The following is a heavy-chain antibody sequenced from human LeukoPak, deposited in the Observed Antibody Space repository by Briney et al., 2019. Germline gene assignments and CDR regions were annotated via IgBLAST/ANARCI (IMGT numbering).Heavy chain of an antibody. CDR3: AKVHGIVATDAFDI. CDR1: GFTFSSCA. V-gene: IGHV3-23*01. J-gene: IGHJ3*02. CDR2: ISGSGGST. D-gene: IGHD5-12*01. Sequence: GGSLRLSCAASGFTFSSCAMSWVSQAPGKGLEWVSAISGSGGSTYYADSVKGRFTISGDNSKNTLHLQMNSLRAEDTALYYCAKVHGIVATDAFDIWGQGTMVTVSS.